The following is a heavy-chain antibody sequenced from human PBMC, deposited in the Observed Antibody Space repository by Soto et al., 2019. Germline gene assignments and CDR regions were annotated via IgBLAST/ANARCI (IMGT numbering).Heavy chain of an antibody. J-gene: IGHJ6*02. Sequence: ASVKVSCNASGGTFSSYSISWVRQAPGQGLEWMGGIIPIFGTANYAQKFQGRVTITADESTSTAYMELSSLRSEDTAVYYCARKHCSSTSCYAYYYYYGMDVWGQGTTVTVSS. CDR2: IIPIFGTA. CDR3: ARKHCSSTSCYAYYYYYGMDV. V-gene: IGHV1-69*13. D-gene: IGHD2-2*01. CDR1: GGTFSSYS.